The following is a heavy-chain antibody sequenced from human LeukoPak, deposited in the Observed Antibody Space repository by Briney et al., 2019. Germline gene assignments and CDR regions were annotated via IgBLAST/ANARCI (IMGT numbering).Heavy chain of an antibody. Sequence: PGGSLRLSCAASGFTVSSNYMSWVRQAPGKGLEWVANIKQDGSEKYYVDSVKGRFTISRDNAKNSLYLQMNSLRAEDTAVYYCAKDRYYDFWSGYFPDYWGQGTLVTVSS. CDR1: GFTVSSNY. V-gene: IGHV3-7*04. D-gene: IGHD3-3*01. J-gene: IGHJ4*02. CDR3: AKDRYYDFWSGYFPDY. CDR2: IKQDGSEK.